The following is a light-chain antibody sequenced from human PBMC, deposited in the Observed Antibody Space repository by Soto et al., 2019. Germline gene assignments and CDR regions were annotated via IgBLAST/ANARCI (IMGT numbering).Light chain of an antibody. V-gene: IGKV3D-20*02. CDR2: GAS. CDR3: QHRKDWQVT. Sequence: EVVLTQSPGTLSLCAGERAALSCRASQSISSSFLAWYQHKPGQAPRPLIHGASTRATGVPARFSGSGSGTDFTLTISSLESEDFAVYYCQHRKDWQVTFGQGTQLEIK. J-gene: IGKJ5*01. CDR1: QSISSSF.